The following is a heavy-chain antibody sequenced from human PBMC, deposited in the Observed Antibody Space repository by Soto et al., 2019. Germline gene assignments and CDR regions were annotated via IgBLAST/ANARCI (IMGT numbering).Heavy chain of an antibody. D-gene: IGHD2-15*01. CDR2: IKSKTDGETT. CDR3: ATVSRCSGIACKQAIDY. J-gene: IGHJ4*02. CDR1: GFTFSNAW. V-gene: IGHV3-15*01. Sequence: EVQLVESGGDFVKPGRSLRLSCAASGFTFSNAWMYWVRQAPGKGLEWVGRIKSKTDGETTDFAAPVKGRFTISRDDSKNTLYLQMNSLKTGDTAVYYCATVSRCSGIACKQAIDYWGQGTLVTVSS.